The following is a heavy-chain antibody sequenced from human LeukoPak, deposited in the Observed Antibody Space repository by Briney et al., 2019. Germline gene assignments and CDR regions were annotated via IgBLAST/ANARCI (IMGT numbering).Heavy chain of an antibody. Sequence: GGSLRLSCAASGFTFSSYAMSWVRQAPGKGLEWVSVIYSGGSTYYADSVKGRFTISRDNSKNTLYLQMNSLRAEDTAVYYCATKYSSGWDDAFDIWGQGTMVTVSS. CDR2: IYSGGST. D-gene: IGHD6-19*01. J-gene: IGHJ3*02. V-gene: IGHV3-66*01. CDR1: GFTFSSYA. CDR3: ATKYSSGWDDAFDI.